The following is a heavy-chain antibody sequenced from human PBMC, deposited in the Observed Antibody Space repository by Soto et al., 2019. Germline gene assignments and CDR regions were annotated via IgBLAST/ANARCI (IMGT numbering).Heavy chain of an antibody. V-gene: IGHV3-23*01. J-gene: IGHJ6*02. CDR3: AKDSIGSSPWLVHYYYYGMDV. Sequence: GGSLRLSCAASGFTFSIYAMSWLRQAPGKGLEWVSAISGSGGSTYYADSVKGRFAISRDNSKNTLYLQMNSLRAEDTAVYYCAKDSIGSSPWLVHYYYYGMDVWGQGTTVTVSS. D-gene: IGHD6-19*01. CDR1: GFTFSIYA. CDR2: ISGSGGST.